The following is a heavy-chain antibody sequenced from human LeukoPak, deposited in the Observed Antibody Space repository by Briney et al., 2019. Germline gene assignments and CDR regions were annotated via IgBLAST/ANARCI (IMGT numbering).Heavy chain of an antibody. D-gene: IGHD5-18*01. J-gene: IGHJ5*02. Sequence: SETLSLTCTVSGGSISSGSYYWGWIRQPPGKGLEWIGSIFYSGSTYHNPSLKSRVTISVDTSKSQFSLKLNSVTAADTAVYYCAGLRGYSNSWGQGTLVTVSS. V-gene: IGHV4-39*01. CDR2: IFYSGST. CDR3: AGLRGYSNS. CDR1: GGSISSGSYY.